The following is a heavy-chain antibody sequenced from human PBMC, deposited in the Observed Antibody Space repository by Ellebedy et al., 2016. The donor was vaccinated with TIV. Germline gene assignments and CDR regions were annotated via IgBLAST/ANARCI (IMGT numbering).Heavy chain of an antibody. CDR2: INHSGST. Sequence: SETLSLTCTVSGGSINSDDYYWAWIRQPPGKGLEWIGEINHSGSTNYSPSLKSRVNVSVDTSKNQFSLKLSSVTAADTAVYYCARHVRIVAGGMGFDYWGQGTLVTVSS. CDR1: GGSINSDDYY. J-gene: IGHJ4*02. D-gene: IGHD6-13*01. V-gene: IGHV4-39*01. CDR3: ARHVRIVAGGMGFDY.